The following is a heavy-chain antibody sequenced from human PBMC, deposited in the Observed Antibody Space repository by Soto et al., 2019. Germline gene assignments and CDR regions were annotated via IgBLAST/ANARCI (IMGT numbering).Heavy chain of an antibody. V-gene: IGHV1-18*01. J-gene: IGHJ5*02. Sequence: ASVKVSCKASGYTFTSYGISSVRQAPGQGLEWTGWISAYNGNTNYAQKLQGRVTMTTDTSTSTAYMELRSLRSDDTAVYYCAREVWSGYSDWFDPWGQGTLVTVSS. D-gene: IGHD3-3*01. CDR3: AREVWSGYSDWFDP. CDR2: ISAYNGNT. CDR1: GYTFTSYG.